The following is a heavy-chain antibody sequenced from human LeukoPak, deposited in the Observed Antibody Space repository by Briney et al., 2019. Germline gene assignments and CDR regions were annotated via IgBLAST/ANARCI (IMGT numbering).Heavy chain of an antibody. Sequence: SETLSLTCTVSGGSISSSSYYWGWIRQPPGKGLEWIGSIYYSGSTYYNPSLKSRVTISVDTSKNQFSLKLSSVTAADTAVYYCARRSRIQLWLNDYYGMDVWGQGTTVTVSS. CDR1: GGSISSSSYY. CDR2: IYYSGST. CDR3: ARRSRIQLWLNDYYGMDV. J-gene: IGHJ6*02. D-gene: IGHD5-18*01. V-gene: IGHV4-39*01.